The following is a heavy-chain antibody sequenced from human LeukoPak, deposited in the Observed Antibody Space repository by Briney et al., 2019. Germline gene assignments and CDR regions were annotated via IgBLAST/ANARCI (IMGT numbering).Heavy chain of an antibody. CDR3: ARVVGAATRWFDP. D-gene: IGHD2-15*01. V-gene: IGHV4-59*01. CDR1: GGSISSYY. J-gene: IGHJ5*02. CDR2: IYYSGST. Sequence: SETLSLTCTVSGGSISSYYWSWIRQPPGKGLEWIGYIYYSGSTNYNPSLKSRVTISVDTSKNQFSLKLSSVTAADTAVYYCARVVGAATRWFDPWGQGTLVTVSS.